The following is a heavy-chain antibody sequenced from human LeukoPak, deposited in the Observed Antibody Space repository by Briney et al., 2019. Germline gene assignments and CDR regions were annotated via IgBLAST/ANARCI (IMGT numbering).Heavy chain of an antibody. Sequence: GGSLRLSCAASGFTFSDYYMSWIRQAPGKGLEWVSYISSSGSTIYYADSVKGRFTISRDNAENSLYLQMNSLRAEDTAVYYCARDEILANYYDSSGYQGPHDAFDIWGQGTMVTVSS. CDR3: ARDEILANYYDSSGYQGPHDAFDI. J-gene: IGHJ3*02. CDR1: GFTFSDYY. V-gene: IGHV3-11*04. D-gene: IGHD3-22*01. CDR2: ISSSGSTI.